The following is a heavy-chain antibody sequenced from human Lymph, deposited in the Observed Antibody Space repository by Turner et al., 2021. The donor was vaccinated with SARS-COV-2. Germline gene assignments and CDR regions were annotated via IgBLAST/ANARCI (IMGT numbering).Heavy chain of an antibody. CDR3: ARDETGPLGD. D-gene: IGHD1-1*01. CDR1: GGTFSCYA. V-gene: IGHV1-69*10. CDR2: IIPMLEIA. J-gene: IGHJ4*02. Sequence: QVQLVQSGPAVKKPGSSVKVSCKASGGTFSCYAISWVRQAPGQGLEWMGGIIPMLEIANYAQKFQGRVTITADKSTSTAYMELSSLRSEDKAVYYCARDETGPLGDWGQGTLVTVCS.